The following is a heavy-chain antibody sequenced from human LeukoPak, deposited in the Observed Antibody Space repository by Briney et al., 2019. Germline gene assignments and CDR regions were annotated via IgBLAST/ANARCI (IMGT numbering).Heavy chain of an antibody. Sequence: GGSLRLSCTASGFTFGDYGMSWVRQAPGKGLEWISYISSSGSTIYFADSGKGRFTISRDNAKNSLYLQMNSLRAEDTAVYYCARPSRPYRSSEYFQHWGQGTLVIVSS. CDR2: ISSSGSTI. CDR1: GFTFGDYG. V-gene: IGHV3-48*03. D-gene: IGHD6-13*01. J-gene: IGHJ1*01. CDR3: ARPSRPYRSSEYFQH.